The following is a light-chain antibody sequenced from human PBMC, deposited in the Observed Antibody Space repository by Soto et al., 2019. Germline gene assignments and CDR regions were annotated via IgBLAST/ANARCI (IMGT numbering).Light chain of an antibody. CDR3: QQYGSSPGT. V-gene: IGKV3-20*01. CDR1: QSVSSSY. CDR2: GAS. Sequence: EIVLTQSPGTLSLSPGERATLSCRVSQSVSSSYLAWYQQKPGQAPRLLIYGASSRATGIPDRFSGSGSGKDFTLTISRLEPEDFAVYYCQQYGSSPGTFGQGTKVDIK. J-gene: IGKJ1*01.